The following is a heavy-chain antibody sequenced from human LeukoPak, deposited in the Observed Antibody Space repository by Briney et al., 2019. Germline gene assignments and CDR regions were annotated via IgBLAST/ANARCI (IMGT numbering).Heavy chain of an antibody. J-gene: IGHJ4*02. CDR3: AHSGLAAAGREDLDY. V-gene: IGHV2-5*01. CDR2: IYWNDDK. D-gene: IGHD6-13*01. Sequence: GSGPTLVNPTQTLTLTCTFSGFSLSTSGVGVGWIRQPPGKALEWLALIYWNDDKRYSPSLKSRLTITEDTSKNQVVLTMTNMDPVDTATYYCAHSGLAAAGREDLDYWGQGTLVTVSS. CDR1: GFSLSTSGVG.